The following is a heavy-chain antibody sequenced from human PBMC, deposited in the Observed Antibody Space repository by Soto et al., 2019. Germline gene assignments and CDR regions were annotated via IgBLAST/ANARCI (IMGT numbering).Heavy chain of an antibody. D-gene: IGHD4-17*01. CDR1: GYSFTSYW. CDR3: ARLFNDYGDYVDYYYYGMDV. V-gene: IGHV5-51*01. CDR2: IYPGDSDT. J-gene: IGHJ6*02. Sequence: PGESLKISCKGSGYSFTSYWIGWVRQMPGKGLEWMGIIYPGDSDTRYSPSFQGQVTISADKSISTAYLQWSSLKASDTAMYYCARLFNDYGDYVDYYYYGMDVWGQGTTVTVSS.